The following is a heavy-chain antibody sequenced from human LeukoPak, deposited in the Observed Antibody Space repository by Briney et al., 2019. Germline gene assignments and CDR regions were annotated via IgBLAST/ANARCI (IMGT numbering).Heavy chain of an antibody. J-gene: IGHJ4*02. CDR3: AKDAVAGNDY. V-gene: IGHV3-23*01. CDR1: GFTFDDYD. Sequence: PGGSLRLSCAASGFTFDDYDMSWVRQAPGKGLEWVSAISGSGGSTYYADSVKGRFTISRDNSKNTLYLQMNSLRAEDTAVYYCAKDAVAGNDYWGQGTLVTVSS. D-gene: IGHD6-19*01. CDR2: ISGSGGST.